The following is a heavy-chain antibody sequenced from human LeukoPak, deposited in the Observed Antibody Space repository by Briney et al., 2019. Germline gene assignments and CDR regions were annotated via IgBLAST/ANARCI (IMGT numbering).Heavy chain of an antibody. D-gene: IGHD3-16*02. CDR2: INRSGRT. CDR3: ARDGGYDYVWGSYRYEDH. Sequence: GGSLRLSCAASGFTFSTYDMQWVRQAPGKGLEWVSGINRSGRTYYTDSVKGRFTISRDNSKNTLYLQMNSLRAEDTAVYYCARDGGYDYVWGSYRYEDHWGQGTLVTVSS. V-gene: IGHV3-23*01. J-gene: IGHJ4*02. CDR1: GFTFSTYD.